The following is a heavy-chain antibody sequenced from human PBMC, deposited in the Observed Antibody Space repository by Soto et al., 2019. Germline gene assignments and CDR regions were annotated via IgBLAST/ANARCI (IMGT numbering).Heavy chain of an antibody. V-gene: IGHV3-74*03. Sequence: GGSLILSCAASGFTFSSYWMHWVRQAPGKGLVWVSRIKTDGSYTTYADSVKGRFTISRDNAKNTLYLQMNSLRAEDTAVYYCAGGGSGSYSYWGQGTLVTVSS. CDR3: AGGGSGSYSY. J-gene: IGHJ4*02. CDR2: IKTDGSYT. CDR1: GFTFSSYW. D-gene: IGHD3-10*01.